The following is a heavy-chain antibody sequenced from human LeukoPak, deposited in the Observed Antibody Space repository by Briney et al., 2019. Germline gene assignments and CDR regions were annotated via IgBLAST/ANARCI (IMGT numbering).Heavy chain of an antibody. CDR2: INPSGGST. CDR3: ARGGLGYCSGGSCYSIRLGNLGMDV. Sequence: ASVKVSCKASGYTFTSYYMHWVRRAPGQGLEWMGIINPSGGSTSYAQKFQGRVTMTRDTSTSTVYMELSSLRSEDTAVYYCARGGLGYCSGGSCYSIRLGNLGMDVWGQGTTVTVSS. D-gene: IGHD2-15*01. J-gene: IGHJ6*02. V-gene: IGHV1-46*01. CDR1: GYTFTSYY.